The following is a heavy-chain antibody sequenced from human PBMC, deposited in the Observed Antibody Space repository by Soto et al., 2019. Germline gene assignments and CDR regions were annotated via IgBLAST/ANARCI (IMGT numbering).Heavy chain of an antibody. V-gene: IGHV3-30*18. CDR3: AKPPDYNWNDY. Sequence: GGSLRLSCAASGFTFSSYGMHWVRQAPGKGLEWVAVISYDGSNKYYADSVKGRFTISRDNSKNTLYLQMNSLRAEDTAVYYCAKPPDYNWNDYWGQGTLVTVSS. D-gene: IGHD1-20*01. J-gene: IGHJ4*02. CDR2: ISYDGSNK. CDR1: GFTFSSYG.